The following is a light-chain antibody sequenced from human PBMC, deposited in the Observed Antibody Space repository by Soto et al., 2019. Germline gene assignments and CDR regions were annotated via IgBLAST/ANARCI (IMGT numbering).Light chain of an antibody. V-gene: IGKV1-5*03. CDR1: QTISSW. J-gene: IGKJ1*01. CDR2: KAS. Sequence: DILMTPSPSTLSASVGDRVTITCRASQTISSWVAWYQQKPGRAPKLLIYKASSLETGVPSRFSGSGSGTEFSLTISNLQPDDCATYYCQQYENYWTFGQGTKVDI. CDR3: QQYENYWT.